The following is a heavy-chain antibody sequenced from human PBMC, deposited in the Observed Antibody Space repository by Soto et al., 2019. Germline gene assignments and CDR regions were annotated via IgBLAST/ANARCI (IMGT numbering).Heavy chain of an antibody. CDR3: ARDRGWGSTSCPPDY. V-gene: IGHV3-11*05. D-gene: IGHD2-2*01. CDR1: GFTFSDYY. Sequence: QVQLVESGGGLVKPGGSLRLSCAASGFTFSDYYMSWIRQAPGKGLEWVSYISSSSSYTNYADSVKGRFTISRDNAKNSLYLQMNSLRAEDTAVYYCARDRGWGSTSCPPDYWGQGTLVTVSS. CDR2: ISSSSSYT. J-gene: IGHJ4*02.